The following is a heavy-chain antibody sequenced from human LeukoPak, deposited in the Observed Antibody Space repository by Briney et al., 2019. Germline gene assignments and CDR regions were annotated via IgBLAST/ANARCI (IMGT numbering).Heavy chain of an antibody. CDR1: GGSISSYY. CDR2: IYTSGST. CDR3: ARHNVYDSSGVGRYYFDQ. D-gene: IGHD3-22*01. V-gene: IGHV4-4*07. Sequence: RPSETLSLTCTVSGGSISSYYWSWIRQPAGKGLDWIGRIYTSGSTNDNPPLKIRLTMSVDTSKNQFSLKLSSVTAANTAVYYCARHNVYDSSGVGRYYFDQWGQATLVTDSS. J-gene: IGHJ4*02.